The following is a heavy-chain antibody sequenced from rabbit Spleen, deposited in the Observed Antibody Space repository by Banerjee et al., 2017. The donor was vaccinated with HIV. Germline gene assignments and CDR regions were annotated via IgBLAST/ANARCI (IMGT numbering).Heavy chain of an antibody. CDR2: IDTNDGDT. CDR1: GVSFSDRDV. Sequence: EQLEESGGGLAKPEGSLTLTCKASGVSFSDRDVMCWVRQAPGKGLEWIACIDTNDGDTDYANWPKGRFTISKTSSTTVTLQMTSLTAADTATYFCARDLVGAIGWNFNLWGPGTLVTVS. J-gene: IGHJ4*01. CDR3: ARDLVGAIGWNFNL. D-gene: IGHD5-1*01. V-gene: IGHV1S45*01.